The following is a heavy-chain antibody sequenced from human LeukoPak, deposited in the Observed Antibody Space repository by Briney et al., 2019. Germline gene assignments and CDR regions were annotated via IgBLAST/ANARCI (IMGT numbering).Heavy chain of an antibody. CDR3: ARGEGSYYHFDY. D-gene: IGHD1-26*01. Sequence: ASVKLSCKASGYTFTIYGISWVRHPPGHVLEWMGWINAYNGNRNYANKLQGRVTMATDTSTSTAYMELRSLRSDDTAVFYCARGEGSYYHFDYWGQGTLVTVSS. V-gene: IGHV1-18*01. CDR1: GYTFTIYG. CDR2: INAYNGNR. J-gene: IGHJ4*02.